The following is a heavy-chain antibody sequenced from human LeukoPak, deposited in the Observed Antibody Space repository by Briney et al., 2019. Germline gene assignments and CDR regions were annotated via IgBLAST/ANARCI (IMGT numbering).Heavy chain of an antibody. D-gene: IGHD2-2*02. V-gene: IGHV3-30*18. CDR1: GFTFSSYG. CDR2: ISYDGSNK. Sequence: GGSLRLSCAAPGFTFSSYGMHWVRQAPGKGLEWVAVISYDGSNKYYADSVKGRFTISRDNSKNTLYLQMNSLRAEDTAVYYCAKVADCSSTSCYTLDYWGQGTLVTVSS. J-gene: IGHJ4*02. CDR3: AKVADCSSTSCYTLDY.